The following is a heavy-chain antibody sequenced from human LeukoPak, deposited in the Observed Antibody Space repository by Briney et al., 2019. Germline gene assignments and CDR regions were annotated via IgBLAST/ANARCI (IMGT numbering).Heavy chain of an antibody. CDR2: ISGSGGGT. V-gene: IGHV3-23*01. J-gene: IGHJ4*02. D-gene: IGHD2-15*01. CDR3: AKDPFRYCSGGSCYRYFDY. Sequence: GGSLRLSCAASGFTFSSYAMSWVRQAPGQGLEWVSAISGSGGGTYYVDSVKGRFTISRDNSKNTLYLQMNSLRAEDTAVYYCAKDPFRYCSGGSCYRYFDYWGQGTLVTVSS. CDR1: GFTFSSYA.